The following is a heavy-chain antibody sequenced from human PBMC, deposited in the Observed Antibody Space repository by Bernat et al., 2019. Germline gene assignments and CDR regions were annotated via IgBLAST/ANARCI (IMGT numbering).Heavy chain of an antibody. CDR3: ARGRRGVGSGSRKPFDY. V-gene: IGHV4-34*01. CDR2: INHSGST. J-gene: IGHJ4*02. D-gene: IGHD3-10*01. Sequence: QVQLQQWGAGLLKPSETLSLTCAVYGGSFSGYYWSWIRQPPGKGLEWIGEINHSGSTNYNPSLKSRVTISVATSKNRFSLKLSSVPAADTAVYYCARGRRGVGSGSRKPFDYWGQGTLVTVSS. CDR1: GGSFSGYY.